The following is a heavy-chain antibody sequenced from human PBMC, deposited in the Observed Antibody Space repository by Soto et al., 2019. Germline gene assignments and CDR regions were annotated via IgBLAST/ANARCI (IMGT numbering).Heavy chain of an antibody. V-gene: IGHV4-39*02. J-gene: IGHJ4*02. CDR2: IYYSGST. D-gene: IGHD3-22*01. CDR3: AKDTYYHDSSGYYIFDY. Sequence: SETLSLTCTVSGGSIISSSSYWGWIRQSPEKGLEWIASIYYSGSTYYNPSLRSRVTVSVDTSKNQFSLRLSSVTAADTAVYYCAKDTYYHDSSGYYIFDYWGQGTLVTVSS. CDR1: GGSIISSSSY.